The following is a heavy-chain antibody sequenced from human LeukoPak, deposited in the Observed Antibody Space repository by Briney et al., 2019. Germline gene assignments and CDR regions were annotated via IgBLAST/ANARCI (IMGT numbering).Heavy chain of an antibody. CDR1: GYTFTSYD. Sequence: AAVKVSCKASGYTFTSYDINWVRQATGQGLEWMGWMNPNSGNTGYAQKFQGRVTMTRNTSISTAYMELSSLRSEDTAVYYCARSLYDYVWGSYRSYYYYYYMDVGGKGTTVTISS. CDR2: MNPNSGNT. J-gene: IGHJ6*03. V-gene: IGHV1-8*01. CDR3: ARSLYDYVWGSYRSYYYYYYMDV. D-gene: IGHD3-16*02.